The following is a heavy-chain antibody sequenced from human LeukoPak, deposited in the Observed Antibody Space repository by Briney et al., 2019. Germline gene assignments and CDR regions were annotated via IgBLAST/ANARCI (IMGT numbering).Heavy chain of an antibody. J-gene: IGHJ4*02. Sequence: PSGTLSLTCAVSGGSISSNNWWSWVRQPPGTGLEWIGEIYHSGSTNYNPSLKSRVTISVDKSKNQFSLKLNSVTAADTAVYYCARDNPDYDLSGYGVFDFWGQGILVTVSS. CDR1: GGSISSNNW. CDR3: ARDNPDYDLSGYGVFDF. V-gene: IGHV4-4*02. CDR2: IYHSGST. D-gene: IGHD3-22*01.